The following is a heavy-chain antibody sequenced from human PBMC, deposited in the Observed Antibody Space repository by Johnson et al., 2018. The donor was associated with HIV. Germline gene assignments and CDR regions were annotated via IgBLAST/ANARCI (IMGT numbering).Heavy chain of an antibody. V-gene: IGHV3-11*04. CDR3: ARGGSDAFDI. Sequence: QVQLVESGGGVVQPGGSLRLSCAASGFTFSDYYMSWIRQAPGTGLEWVSYISSSGTIVYSATPVKGRFTISRDNAKNSLSLQINSLRADDTAVYYCARGGSDAFDIWGQGTMVIVSS. CDR1: GFTFSDYY. D-gene: IGHD3-16*01. J-gene: IGHJ3*02. CDR2: ISSSGTIV.